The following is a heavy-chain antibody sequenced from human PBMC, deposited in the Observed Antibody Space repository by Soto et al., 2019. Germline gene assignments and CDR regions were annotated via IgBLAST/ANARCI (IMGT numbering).Heavy chain of an antibody. CDR1: GGTFSSYA. D-gene: IGHD5-12*01. Sequence: QVQLVQSGAEVKKPGSSVKVSCKASGGTFSSYAISWVRQAPGQGLEWMGGIIPIFGTANYAQKFQGRVTITAYESTSTAYMELSSLRSEDTAVYYCARGPHSGYAFRDAFDIWGQGTMVTVSS. V-gene: IGHV1-69*12. CDR3: ARGPHSGYAFRDAFDI. CDR2: IIPIFGTA. J-gene: IGHJ3*02.